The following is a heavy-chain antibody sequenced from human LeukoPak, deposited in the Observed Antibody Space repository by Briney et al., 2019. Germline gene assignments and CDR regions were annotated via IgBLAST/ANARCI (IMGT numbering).Heavy chain of an antibody. J-gene: IGHJ3*01. CDR3: ARDLSFVGGDGDYSVCDAFDS. Sequence: NPGGSLRLSCAASEFTFSDYYMSWIRQAPGKGLEWLGRIHSSGITNYNPSLKSRLTLSVDTSKNQFSLNLNSVTAADTAVYYCARDLSFVGGDGDYSVCDAFDSWGQGTKVIVSS. CDR1: EFTFSDYY. V-gene: IGHV4-4*07. CDR2: IHSSGIT. D-gene: IGHD3-16*01.